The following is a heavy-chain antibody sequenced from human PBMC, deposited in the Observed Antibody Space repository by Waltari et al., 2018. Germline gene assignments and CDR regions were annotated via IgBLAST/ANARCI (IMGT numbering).Heavy chain of an antibody. V-gene: IGHV3-53*01. CDR1: GFSVSSNY. D-gene: IGHD3-22*01. Sequence: EVQLVESGGGLYQPGVSVRLSCAASGFSVSSNYMFWVRQAPGRGLGLVSVMFSSGRTYYADSVKGRFTISRDNSMNTVYLQMHSLRAEDTAMYYCARDVEDDGSGYSDWGQGTLVTVSS. CDR2: MFSSGRT. CDR3: ARDVEDDGSGYSD. J-gene: IGHJ4*02.